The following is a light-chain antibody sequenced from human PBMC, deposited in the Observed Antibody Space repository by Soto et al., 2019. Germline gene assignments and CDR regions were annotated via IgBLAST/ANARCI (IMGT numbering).Light chain of an antibody. CDR1: QTISSW. V-gene: IGKV1-5*03. CDR3: QQRANWPLN. J-gene: IGKJ4*01. CDR2: KAS. Sequence: DIQMTHSPSTLSGSVLYRVTITFRASQTISSWLALYQQKPGKAPKLLIYKASTLKSGVPSRFSGSGSGTEFTLIISSLEPEDFAVYYCQQRANWPLNFGGGTKVDIK.